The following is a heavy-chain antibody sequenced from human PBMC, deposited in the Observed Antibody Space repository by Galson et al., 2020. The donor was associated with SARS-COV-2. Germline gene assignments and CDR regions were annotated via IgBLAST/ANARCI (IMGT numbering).Heavy chain of an antibody. V-gene: IGHV3-21*01. J-gene: IGHJ2*01. CDR3: ARDWFVGNRAPYWYFDL. Sequence: GESLKISCAASGFTFSSYSMNWVRQAPGKGLEWVSSISSSSSYIYYADSVKGRFTISRDNAKNSLYLQMNSLRAEDTAVYYCARDWFVGNRAPYWYFDLWGRGTLVTVSS. CDR2: ISSSSSYI. CDR1: GFTFSSYS. D-gene: IGHD3-10*01.